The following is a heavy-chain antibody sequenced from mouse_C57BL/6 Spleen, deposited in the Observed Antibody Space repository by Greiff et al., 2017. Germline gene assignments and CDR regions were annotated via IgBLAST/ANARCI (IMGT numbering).Heavy chain of an antibody. CDR3: DRGFWGAWFAY. CDR2: ISSGSSTI. D-gene: IGHD4-1*01. J-gene: IGHJ3*01. Sequence: EVQGVESGGGLVKPGGSLKLSCAASGFTFSDYGMHWVRQAPEKGLEWVAYISSGSSTIYYADTVKGRFTISRANAKNTLFLHMTSLRSEDTAMYYCDRGFWGAWFAYWGQGTLVTVSA. CDR1: GFTFSDYG. V-gene: IGHV5-17*01.